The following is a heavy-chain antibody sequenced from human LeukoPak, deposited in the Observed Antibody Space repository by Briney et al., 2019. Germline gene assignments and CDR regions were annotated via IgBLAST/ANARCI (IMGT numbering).Heavy chain of an antibody. CDR1: GFTFRNFA. J-gene: IGHJ3*02. V-gene: IGHV3-23*01. CDR2: IYDTAGSK. D-gene: IGHD4-17*01. CDR3: AREKDYVDAFDI. Sequence: PGGSLRLSCAGSGFTFRNFAMTWVRQAPGQGLEWVSSIYDTAGSKYYADAVKGRFTISRDNSQNTVHLQMNSLRAEDTAVYYCAREKDYVDAFDIWGQGTMVTASS.